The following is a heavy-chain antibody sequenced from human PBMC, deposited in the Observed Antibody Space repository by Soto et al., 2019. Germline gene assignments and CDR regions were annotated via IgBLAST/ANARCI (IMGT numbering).Heavy chain of an antibody. V-gene: IGHV4-59*01. D-gene: IGHD5-12*01. CDR1: GDSISAYS. CDR3: AREGNLGRWLQPLDF. CDR2: IHYNGNT. J-gene: IGHJ4*02. Sequence: QVQLQVSGPGLVKPSEILSLTCTVSGDSISAYSWSWVRQPPGKGLEWIGNIHYNGNTKYNPSLKSRVTMSLDTSKNQFSLRLISVTAADTAKYFCAREGNLGRWLQPLDFWGQGTLVTVSS.